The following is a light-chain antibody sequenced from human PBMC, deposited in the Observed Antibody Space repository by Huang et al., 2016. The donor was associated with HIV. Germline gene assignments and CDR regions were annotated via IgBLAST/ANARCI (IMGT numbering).Light chain of an antibody. V-gene: IGKV3-15*01. CDR3: QQYNNWPPRDVT. CDR2: GAS. J-gene: IGKJ3*01. CDR1: QSVSSN. Sequence: EIVMTQSPATLSVSPGERATLSCRASQSVSSNVAWYQQKPGQAPRLLIYGASTRATGIPARFSGSGSGTEFTLTISSLQSQDFAMYYCQQYNNWPPRDVTFGPGTKVDIK.